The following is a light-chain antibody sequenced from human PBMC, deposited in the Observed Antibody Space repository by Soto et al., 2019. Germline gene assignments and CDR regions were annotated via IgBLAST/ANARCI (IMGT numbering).Light chain of an antibody. J-gene: IGLJ2*01. Sequence: QSVLTQPPSVSEATWQRVTISCSGGRSNIGDNAVNWYQQLPGKAPRLLIYYDDLLPSGVSDRFSGSKFGTSASLAISGLQSEDEADYYCAAWDDSLNGVVFGGGTKVTVL. CDR1: RSNIGDNA. CDR3: AAWDDSLNGVV. CDR2: YDD. V-gene: IGLV1-36*01.